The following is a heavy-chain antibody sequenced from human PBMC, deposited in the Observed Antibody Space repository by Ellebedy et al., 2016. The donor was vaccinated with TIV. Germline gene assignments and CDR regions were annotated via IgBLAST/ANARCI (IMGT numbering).Heavy chain of an antibody. J-gene: IGHJ6*02. V-gene: IGHV1-18*01. CDR1: GYTFTSYG. CDR3: ARGYGSGSLYYYYGMDV. Sequence: ASVKVSCXASGYTFTSYGISWVRQAPGQGLEWMGWISAYNGNTNYAQKLQGRVTMTTDTSTSTAYMELRSLRSDDTAVYYCARGYGSGSLYYYYGMDVWGQGTTVTVSS. D-gene: IGHD3-10*01. CDR2: ISAYNGNT.